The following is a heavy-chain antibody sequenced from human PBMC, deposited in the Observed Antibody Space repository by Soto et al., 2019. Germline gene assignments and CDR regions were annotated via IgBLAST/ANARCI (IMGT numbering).Heavy chain of an antibody. J-gene: IGHJ4*02. Sequence: QVQLVQSGAEVKKPGSSVKVSCKASGGTFSSYTISWVRQAPEQGLEWMGRIIPILGIANYAQKFQGRVTITADKSTSTAYMELSSLRSEDTAVYYCATQYDVSGSYYFDYWGQGTLVTVSS. V-gene: IGHV1-69*02. CDR1: GGTFSSYT. CDR2: IIPILGIA. D-gene: IGHD1-26*01. CDR3: ATQYDVSGSYYFDY.